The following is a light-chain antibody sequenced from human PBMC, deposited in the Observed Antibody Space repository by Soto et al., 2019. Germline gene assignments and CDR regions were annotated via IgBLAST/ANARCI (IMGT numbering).Light chain of an antibody. CDR1: QSVKSSY. CDR2: GAS. J-gene: IGKJ4*01. CDR3: QQYGSSPLT. Sequence: SVFTQSPCTLSLSPGERATLSCRASQSVKSSYLAWYQQKAGQPPRLLIYGASTRATGIPDRFIGSGSGTDFTLTISRMEPEDFAVFYCQQYGSSPLTFGGGTKVDIK. V-gene: IGKV3-20*01.